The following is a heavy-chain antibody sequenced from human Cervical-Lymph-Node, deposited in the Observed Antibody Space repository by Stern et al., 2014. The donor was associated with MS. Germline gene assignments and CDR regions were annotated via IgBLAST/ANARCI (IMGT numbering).Heavy chain of an antibody. J-gene: IGHJ4*02. CDR3: IRDLAGVSSY. CDR1: GFSFSTYW. Sequence: QRVWSGGGLVQPGAALRVSCEGSGFSFSTYWIPWGRQVPGTGMVWVSRSVAYGRRTDYGDSVRGRFTISRENARDTLYLQMHNLRVEDTAVYYCIRDLAGVSSYWGQGALVTVSP. V-gene: IGHV3-74*01. CDR2: SVAYGRRT. D-gene: IGHD5/OR15-5a*01.